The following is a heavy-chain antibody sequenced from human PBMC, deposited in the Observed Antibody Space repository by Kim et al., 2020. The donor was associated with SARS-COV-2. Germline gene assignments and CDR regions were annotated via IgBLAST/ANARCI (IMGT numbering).Heavy chain of an antibody. CDR1: GGSISSSSYY. CDR3: VRHGHKTPFCGGDCYRYYYYGMDV. J-gene: IGHJ6*02. D-gene: IGHD2-21*01. V-gene: IGHV4-39*01. CDR2: IYYSGST. Sequence: SETLSLTCTVSGGSISSSSYYWGWIRQPPGKGLEWIGSIYYSGSTYYNPSLKSRVTISVDTSKNQFSLKLSSVTAADTAVYYCVRHGHKTPFCGGDCYRYYYYGMDVWGQGTTVTVSS.